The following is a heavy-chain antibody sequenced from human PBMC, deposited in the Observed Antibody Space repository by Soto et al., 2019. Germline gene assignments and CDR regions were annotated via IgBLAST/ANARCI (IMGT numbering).Heavy chain of an antibody. CDR2: IKQDGSEK. CDR3: ARGRGGYDILTGYYWYFDY. D-gene: IGHD3-9*01. CDR1: GFTFSSYW. J-gene: IGHJ4*02. V-gene: IGHV3-7*04. Sequence: GGSLRLSCAASGFTFSSYWMSWVRQAPGKGLEWVANIKQDGSEKYYVDSVKGRFIISRDNAKNSLYLQMNSLRAEDTAVYYCARGRGGYDILTGYYWYFDYWGQGTLVTVSS.